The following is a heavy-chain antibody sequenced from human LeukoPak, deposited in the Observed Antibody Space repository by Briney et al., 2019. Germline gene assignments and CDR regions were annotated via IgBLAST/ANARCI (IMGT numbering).Heavy chain of an antibody. CDR2: IYYSGST. V-gene: IGHV4-59*01. D-gene: IGHD3-3*01. J-gene: IGHJ3*02. CDR1: GGSISSYY. CDR3: ASATVRYYDFWSGPSRDAFDI. Sequence: PSETLSLTCTVSGGSISSYYWSWIRQPPGKGLEWIGYIYYSGSTNYNPSLKSRVTISVDTSKNQFSLKLSSVTAADTAVYYCASATVRYYDFWSGPSRDAFDIWGQGTMVTVSS.